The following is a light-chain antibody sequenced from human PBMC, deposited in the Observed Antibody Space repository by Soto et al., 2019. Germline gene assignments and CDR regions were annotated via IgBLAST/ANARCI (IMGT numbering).Light chain of an antibody. Sequence: QSVLTQPPSASGTPGQRITISCSGSSSNIGSNSVYWYQQLPGTAPRLLLYRNAQRPSGVPDRFAGSKSGTSASLAISGLRADDEAYYCWAEWDDSRSGSLFGGGTKLTVL. V-gene: IGLV1-47*01. CDR2: RNA. J-gene: IGLJ2*01. CDR3: AEWDDSRSGSL. CDR1: SSNIGSNS.